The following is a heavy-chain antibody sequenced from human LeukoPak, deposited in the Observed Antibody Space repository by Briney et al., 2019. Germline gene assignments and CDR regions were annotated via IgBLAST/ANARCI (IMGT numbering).Heavy chain of an antibody. J-gene: IGHJ4*02. V-gene: IGHV3-23*01. CDR3: ARAPNWNDVSFDY. CDR2: INPSGSGT. CDR1: GLTFSSYA. D-gene: IGHD1-20*01. Sequence: PGGSLRLSCAASGLTFSSYAMTWVRQAPGKGLEWISTINPSGSGTYYADSVKGHFTISRDNSKNSLYLQMNSLRAEDTAVYYCARAPNWNDVSFDYWGQGTLVTVSS.